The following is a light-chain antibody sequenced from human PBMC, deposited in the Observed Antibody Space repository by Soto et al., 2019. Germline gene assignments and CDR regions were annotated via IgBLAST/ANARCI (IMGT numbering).Light chain of an antibody. CDR3: QSYDSTLSVL. Sequence: QSALTQPPSVSGAPGQRVTISCTGGSSNIGAGYDVQWYQRLPGAAPKLVIYGSKNRPSGVPDRFSGSKSGTSASLAITGLQAEDEAEYFCQSYDSTLSVLFGGGTKLTVL. V-gene: IGLV1-40*01. CDR2: GSK. CDR1: SSNIGAGYD. J-gene: IGLJ3*02.